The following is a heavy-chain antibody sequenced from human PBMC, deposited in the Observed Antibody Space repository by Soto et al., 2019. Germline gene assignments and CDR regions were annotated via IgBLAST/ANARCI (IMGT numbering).Heavy chain of an antibody. V-gene: IGHV1-8*01. CDR3: ARATPPYYGDYSPFDY. CDR1: GYTFTSYD. Sequence: EASVKVSCKASGYTFTSYDINWVRQATGQGLEWMGWMNPNSGNTGYAQKFQGRVTMTRNTSISTAYMELGSLRSEDTAVYYCARATPPYYGDYSPFDYWGQGTLVTVSS. J-gene: IGHJ4*02. D-gene: IGHD4-17*01. CDR2: MNPNSGNT.